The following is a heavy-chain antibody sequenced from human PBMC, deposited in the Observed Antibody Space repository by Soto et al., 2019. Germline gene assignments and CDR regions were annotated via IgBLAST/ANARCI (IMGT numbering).Heavy chain of an antibody. V-gene: IGHV1-3*05. CDR2: INGNNGNT. CDR3: TRPMNYNDYLDY. J-gene: IGHJ4*02. CDR1: GYTFTSYS. Sequence: QVQLVQSGAEEKKPGASVKVSCKASGYTFTSYSMHWVRQAPGQRLEWMGWINGNNGNTRYSQNFQRRVTITRDTSASTDYMELGSLRSEDTAVYYCTRPMNYNDYLDYWGQGTLVTVSS. D-gene: IGHD3-10*01.